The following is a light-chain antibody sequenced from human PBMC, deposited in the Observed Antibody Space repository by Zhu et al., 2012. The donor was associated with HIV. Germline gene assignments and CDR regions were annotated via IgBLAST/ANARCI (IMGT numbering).Light chain of an antibody. V-gene: IGKV3-20*01. CDR2: GAS. Sequence: VLTQSPDTLSLSPGDRATLACRASQSVSSNYVIWYQQKPGQAPRPLIYGASDRASGVPDRFSGSGSGTGFTLTISRLEPEDFAVYYCHQYDKSWTFGQGTKVEIK. CDR1: QSVSSNY. CDR3: HQYDKSWT. J-gene: IGKJ1*01.